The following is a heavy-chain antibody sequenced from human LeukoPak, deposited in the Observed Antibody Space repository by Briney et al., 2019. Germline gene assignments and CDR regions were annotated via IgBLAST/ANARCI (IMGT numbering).Heavy chain of an antibody. CDR1: GGSFSGYY. D-gene: IGHD6-13*01. CDR3: ARGGAACSSSCFGK. J-gene: IGHJ4*02. CDR2: INPSGST. Sequence: SETLSLTCAVYGGSFSGYYWSWIRQPPGKGLEWIGEINPSGSTNYIPSLKSRVTISVDTSKNQFSLELSSVTAADTAVYYCARGGAACSSSCFGKWGQGTLVTVSS. V-gene: IGHV4-34*01.